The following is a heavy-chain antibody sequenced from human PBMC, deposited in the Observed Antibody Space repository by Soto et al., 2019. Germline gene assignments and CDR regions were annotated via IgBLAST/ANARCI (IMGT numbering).Heavy chain of an antibody. CDR1: GDTFNFYT. V-gene: IGHV1-69*02. CDR2: FNPILSFS. Sequence: AASVKVSCKASGDTFNFYTINWVRQAPGLGLEWMGRFNPILSFSNSALKFQGRVTLTADKSTSTAYMVLSSLRSEDTAIYYCATSFGSGSRAFDYWGQGALVTSP. CDR3: ATSFGSGSRAFDY. D-gene: IGHD3-10*01. J-gene: IGHJ4*02.